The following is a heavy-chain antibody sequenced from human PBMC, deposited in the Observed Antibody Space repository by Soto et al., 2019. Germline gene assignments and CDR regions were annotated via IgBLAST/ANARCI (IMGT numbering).Heavy chain of an antibody. CDR2: IYYSGST. V-gene: IGHV4-39*07. J-gene: IGHJ4*02. CDR1: GGSISSSSYY. CDR3: AAKPYNWNIWMVY. Sequence: SETLSLTCTVSGGSISSSSYYWGWIRQPPGKGLEWIGSIYYSGSTYYNPSLKSRVTISVDKSKNQFSLKLSSVTAADTAVYYCAAKPYNWNIWMVYWGPGIMVTVSS. D-gene: IGHD1-1*01.